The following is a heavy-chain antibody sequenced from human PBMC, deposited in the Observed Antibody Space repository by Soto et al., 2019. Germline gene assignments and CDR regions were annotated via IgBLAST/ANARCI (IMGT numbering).Heavy chain of an antibody. D-gene: IGHD3-22*01. CDR2: IYHSGST. V-gene: IGHV4-4*02. CDR1: GGSISSSNW. Sequence: PSETLSLTCAVSGGSISSSNWWSWVRQPPGKGLEWIGEIYHSGSTNYNPSLKSRVTISVDKSKNQFSLKLSSVTAADTAVYYCARAGGVRGYYFFDYWGQGTLVTVSS. CDR3: ARAGGVRGYYFFDY. J-gene: IGHJ4*02.